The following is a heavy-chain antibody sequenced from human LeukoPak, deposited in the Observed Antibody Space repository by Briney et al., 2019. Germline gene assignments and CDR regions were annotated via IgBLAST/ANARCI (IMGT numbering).Heavy chain of an antibody. CDR1: GYSFTAYY. CDR3: ARGGDFWSGYYNYYYYYMDV. D-gene: IGHD3-3*01. V-gene: IGHV1-2*02. J-gene: IGHJ6*03. Sequence: GASVRVSCKASGYSFTAYYMHWVRQAPGQGLEWLGWINPNTGGANYAQKFQGRVTMTRDTSTSTVYMELSSLRSEDTAVYYCARGGDFWSGYYNYYYYYMDVWGKGTTVTVSS. CDR2: INPNTGGA.